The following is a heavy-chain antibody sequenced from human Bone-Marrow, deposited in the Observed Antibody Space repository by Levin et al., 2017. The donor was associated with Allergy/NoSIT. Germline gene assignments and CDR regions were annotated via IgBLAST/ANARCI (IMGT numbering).Heavy chain of an antibody. Sequence: SQTLSLTCTVSGGSISGSTYYWGWIRQPPGKGLEWIGSVYYRDGTYYNPSLRSRVTMSLDASRNQFSLRLTSVTAADTAVYYCAREGGYCVSTSCYYFDYWGQGALVTVSS. D-gene: IGHD2-2*01. J-gene: IGHJ4*02. CDR1: GGSISGSTYY. CDR3: AREGGYCVSTSCYYFDY. V-gene: IGHV4-39*07. CDR2: VYYRDGT.